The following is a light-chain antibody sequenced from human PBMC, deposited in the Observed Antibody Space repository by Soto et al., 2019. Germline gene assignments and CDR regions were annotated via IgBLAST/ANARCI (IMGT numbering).Light chain of an antibody. CDR3: QQYNQWPIT. V-gene: IGKV3-15*01. CDR2: GAF. Sequence: DILMTQSPATLTVSRGERATLSCRASQSAGTNLAWYQQKPGQAPRLLIHGAFTRATGIPARFSGSGSGTEFTLTISSLQSEDFAVFYCQQYNQWPITFGQGTRLEIK. J-gene: IGKJ5*01. CDR1: QSAGTN.